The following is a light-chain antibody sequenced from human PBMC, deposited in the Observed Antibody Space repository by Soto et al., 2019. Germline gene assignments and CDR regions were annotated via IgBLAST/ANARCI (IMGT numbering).Light chain of an antibody. CDR2: DAS. Sequence: DIQMTQSPSTLSGSVGARVTITYRASQTISSWLAWYQQKPGKAPKLLIYDASSLESGVPSRFSGSVSGPEFSLTISRLQPDDFATYCCQQYNHPWTFGRGTKVDIK. CDR3: QQYNHPWT. V-gene: IGKV1-5*01. J-gene: IGKJ1*01. CDR1: QTISSW.